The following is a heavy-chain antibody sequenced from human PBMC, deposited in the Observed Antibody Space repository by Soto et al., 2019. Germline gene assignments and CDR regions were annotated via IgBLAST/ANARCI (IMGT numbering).Heavy chain of an antibody. CDR3: ARIIYSRSCYSAQAYYYYGLDV. Sequence: ASVKVSCKASGYTFTSYGISWVRQAPGQGLEWMGWISAYNGNTNYAQKLQGRVTMTTDTSTSTAYMELRSLRSDDTAVYYCARIIYSRSCYSAQAYYYYGLDVWGHGTTVTVSS. CDR1: GYTFTSYG. CDR2: ISAYNGNT. V-gene: IGHV1-18*01. D-gene: IGHD1-26*01. J-gene: IGHJ6*02.